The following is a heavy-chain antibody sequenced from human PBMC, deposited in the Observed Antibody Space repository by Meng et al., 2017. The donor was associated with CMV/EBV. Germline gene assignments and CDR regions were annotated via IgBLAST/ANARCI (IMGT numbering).Heavy chain of an antibody. CDR2: IYSGGST. V-gene: IGHV3-53*01. J-gene: IGHJ1*01. D-gene: IGHD5-18*01. CDR3: AKRLHAVQWVSASTEYFQH. Sequence: GGSLRLSCAASGFTVSSNYMSWVRQAPGKGLEWVSVIYSGGSTYYADSVKGRFTISRDNSKNTLYLQMNSLRAEDTAVYYCAKRLHAVQWVSASTEYFQHWGQGTLVTVSS. CDR1: GFTVSSNY.